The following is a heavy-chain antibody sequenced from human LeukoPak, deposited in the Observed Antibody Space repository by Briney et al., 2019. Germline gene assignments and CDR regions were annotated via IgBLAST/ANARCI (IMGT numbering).Heavy chain of an antibody. CDR1: GFTFSSYA. D-gene: IGHD7-27*01. CDR3: AKDLGKAYYYYYMDV. Sequence: GGSLRLSCAASGFTFSSYAMSWVRQAPGKGLEWVSAISGSGGSTYYADSVKGRFTISRDNSKNTLYLQMNSLRAEDTAVYYCAKDLGKAYYYYYMDVWGKGTTVTVSS. V-gene: IGHV3-23*01. J-gene: IGHJ6*03. CDR2: ISGSGGST.